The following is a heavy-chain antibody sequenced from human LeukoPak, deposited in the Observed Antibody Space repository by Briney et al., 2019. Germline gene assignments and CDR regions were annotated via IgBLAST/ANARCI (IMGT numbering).Heavy chain of an antibody. D-gene: IGHD1-26*01. J-gene: IGHJ4*02. CDR3: VRDLGGRSGH. V-gene: IGHV3-7*01. CDR2: IKQDGSVK. CDR1: GFTFSNFW. Sequence: GGSLRLSCAASGFTFSNFWMNWVRQAPGKGLEWVANIKQDGSVKHYVDSVKGRFTISRDNTKNSLYLQMNSLRAEDTAVYYCVRDLGGRSGHWGQGTLVTVSS.